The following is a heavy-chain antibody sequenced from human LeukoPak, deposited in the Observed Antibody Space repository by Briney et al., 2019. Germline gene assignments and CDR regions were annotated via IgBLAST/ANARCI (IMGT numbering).Heavy chain of an antibody. CDR3: AGHYDFWSGYPIDAFDI. CDR2: IYYSGST. D-gene: IGHD3-3*01. J-gene: IGHJ3*02. V-gene: IGHV4-59*11. Sequence: SETLSPTCTVSGGSISSPYWSWIRQPPGKGLEWIGYIYYSGSTNYNPSLKSRVTISVDTSKNQFSLKLSSVTAADTAVYYCAGHYDFWSGYPIDAFDIWGQGTMVTVSS. CDR1: GGSISSPY.